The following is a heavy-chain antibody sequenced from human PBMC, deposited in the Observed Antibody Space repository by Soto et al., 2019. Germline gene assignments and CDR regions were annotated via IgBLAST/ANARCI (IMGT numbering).Heavy chain of an antibody. Sequence: SLRLSCAASGFTFSSYDMHWVRQATGKGLEWVSAIGTAGDPYYPGSVKGRFTISRENAKNSLYLQMNSLRAGDTAVYYCARGLYCSSTSCYDYYGMDVWGQGTTVTVSS. CDR1: GFTFSSYD. CDR2: IGTAGDP. V-gene: IGHV3-13*05. D-gene: IGHD2-2*01. J-gene: IGHJ6*02. CDR3: ARGLYCSSTSCYDYYGMDV.